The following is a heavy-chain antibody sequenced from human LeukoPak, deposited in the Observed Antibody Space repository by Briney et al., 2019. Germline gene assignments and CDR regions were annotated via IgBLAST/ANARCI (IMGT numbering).Heavy chain of an antibody. CDR3: ARGISSDY. Sequence: PGGSLRLSCAASGFTFSNYWMTWVRQAPEKGLEWVANIKQDGSEKYYVDSVKGRFTISRDNAKNSLYVQMDSLRAEDTAVYYCARGISSDYWGQGTQVTVSS. J-gene: IGHJ4*02. CDR2: IKQDGSEK. D-gene: IGHD3-16*01. CDR1: GFTFSNYW. V-gene: IGHV3-7*01.